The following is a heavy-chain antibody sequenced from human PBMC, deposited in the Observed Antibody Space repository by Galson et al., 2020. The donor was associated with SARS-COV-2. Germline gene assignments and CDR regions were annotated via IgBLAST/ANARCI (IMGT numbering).Heavy chain of an antibody. Sequence: GGSLRLSCETPGFTFRTSGMPWARQAPGKGPECVTVLWYHGSNKYYADSVKGRFTIYRDNSKNTLYLQMSSLRAEDTVVYYCARDPESRQQLGYIWFDPGGQGTLVIVSS. CDR2: LWYHGSNK. D-gene: IGHD6-13*01. CDR3: ARDPESRQQLGYIWFDP. CDR1: GFTFRTSG. V-gene: IGHV3-33*01. J-gene: IGHJ5*02.